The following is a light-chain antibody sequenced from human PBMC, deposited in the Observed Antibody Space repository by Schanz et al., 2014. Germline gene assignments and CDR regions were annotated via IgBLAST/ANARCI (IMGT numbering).Light chain of an antibody. Sequence: DIQMPQSPSSLSASVGDRVTITCQASQDISNYLNWYQQKPGKAPKLLIYDASNLETGVPSRFSGSGSGTDFTFTISSLHPEDIGTYYCQQYDNLLITFGQGTRLEIE. CDR2: DAS. CDR3: QQYDNLLIT. J-gene: IGKJ5*01. CDR1: QDISNY. V-gene: IGKV1-33*01.